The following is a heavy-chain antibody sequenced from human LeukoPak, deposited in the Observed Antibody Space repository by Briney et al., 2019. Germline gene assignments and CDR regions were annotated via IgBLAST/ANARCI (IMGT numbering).Heavy chain of an antibody. J-gene: IGHJ4*02. Sequence: SETLSLTCSVSGVSISSGGYYWSWIRQHPGKGLEWIGYIYYSGSTYYNPSLKSRVTISVDTSKNQFSLKLSSVTAADTAVYYCARAQYYDSWSGYYIDYWGQGTLVIVSS. D-gene: IGHD3-3*01. V-gene: IGHV4-31*03. CDR2: IYYSGST. CDR1: GVSISSGGYY. CDR3: ARAQYYDSWSGYYIDY.